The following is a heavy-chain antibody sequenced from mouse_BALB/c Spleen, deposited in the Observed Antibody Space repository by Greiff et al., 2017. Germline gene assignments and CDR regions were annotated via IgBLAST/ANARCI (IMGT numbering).Heavy chain of an antibody. CDR1: GFTFSSYT. CDR2: ISSGGSYT. D-gene: IGHD1-1*01. V-gene: IGHV5-6-4*01. Sequence: DVKLVESGGGLVKPGGSLKLSCAASGFTFSSYTMSWVRQTPEKRLEWVATISSGGSYTYYPDSVKGRFTISRDNAKNTLYLQMSSLKSEDTAMYYCITDSMDYWGQGTSVTVSS. CDR3: ITDSMDY. J-gene: IGHJ4*01.